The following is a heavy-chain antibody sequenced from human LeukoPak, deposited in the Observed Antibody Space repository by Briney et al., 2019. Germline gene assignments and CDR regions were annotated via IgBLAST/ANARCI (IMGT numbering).Heavy chain of an antibody. Sequence: SETLSLTCTVSGGSISSYYWSWIRQPPGKGLEWIGYIYYTGSTNYNPSLKSRVTISVDTSKNQFSLKLSSVTAADTAVYYCARDYLGGYYYPWGQGTLVTVSS. J-gene: IGHJ5*02. V-gene: IGHV4-59*12. D-gene: IGHD3-22*01. CDR2: IYYTGST. CDR1: GGSISSYY. CDR3: ARDYLGGYYYP.